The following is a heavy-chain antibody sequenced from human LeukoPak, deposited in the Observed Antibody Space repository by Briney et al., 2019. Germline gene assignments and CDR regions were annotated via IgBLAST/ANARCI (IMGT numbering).Heavy chain of an antibody. CDR2: INPSGGST. CDR3: ARDESTSILWW. Sequence: ASVKVSCKASGYTFINYYMHWVRQAPGQGLEWMGIINPSGGSTSYAQKFQGRVTMTRDTSTSTVYMELSSLRSEGTAVYYCARDESTSILWWWGQGTLVTVSS. J-gene: IGHJ1*01. D-gene: IGHD2-21*01. V-gene: IGHV1-46*01. CDR1: GYTFINYY.